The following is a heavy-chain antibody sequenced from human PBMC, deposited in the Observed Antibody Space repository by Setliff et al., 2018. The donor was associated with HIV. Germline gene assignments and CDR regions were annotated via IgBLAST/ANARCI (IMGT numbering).Heavy chain of an antibody. CDR2: IRYDGNNK. D-gene: IGHD7-27*01. V-gene: IGHV3-30*02. J-gene: IGHJ6*03. CDR1: GFTFSNYA. CDR3: ARDRRAGVYYYTDV. Sequence: PGGSLRLSCAASGFTFSNYAMSWVRQAPGKGLEWVAFIRYDGNNKYYADSVMGRFTISRDNSKNTLYLQMNSLRAEDTAMYYCARDRRAGVYYYTDVWGTGTTVTVSS.